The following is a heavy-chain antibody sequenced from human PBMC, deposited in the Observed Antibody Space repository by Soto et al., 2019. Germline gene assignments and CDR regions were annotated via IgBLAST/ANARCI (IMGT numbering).Heavy chain of an antibody. CDR2: IYHTGST. D-gene: IGHD1-26*01. V-gene: IGHV4-4*02. CDR3: ARGPRSGSYSVDGFDV. CDR1: GASITTSNW. J-gene: IGHJ3*01. Sequence: QVQLQESGPGLVNPSGTLSLTCVVSGASITTSNWWSWVRQSPGKGLEWIGEIYHTGSTSYSPSLKSRVSMSIDKSKNQFSLRLTAVTAADTAIYYCARGPRSGSYSVDGFDVWGQRTMVTVSS.